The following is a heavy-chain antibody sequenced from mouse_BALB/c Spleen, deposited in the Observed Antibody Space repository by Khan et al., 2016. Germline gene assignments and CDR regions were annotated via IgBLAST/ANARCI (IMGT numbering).Heavy chain of an antibody. D-gene: IGHD2-2*01. Sequence: EVELVESGGGLVKPGGSLKLSCAASGFTFSNYPMSWVRQTPEKRLEWVASIGSGGSNTFYLDTVKGRFTISRDNAKNPLYLQMSSLKSEYTAMNYCTREGGYNFDYWGQGTTLTVSS. CDR3: TREGGYNFDY. V-gene: IGHV5-6-4*01. CDR1: GFTFSNYP. CDR2: IGSGGSNT. J-gene: IGHJ2*01.